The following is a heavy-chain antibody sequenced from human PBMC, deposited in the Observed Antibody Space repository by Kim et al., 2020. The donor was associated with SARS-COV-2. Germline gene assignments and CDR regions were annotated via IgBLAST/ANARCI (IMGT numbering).Heavy chain of an antibody. CDR2: ISGSGGTA. J-gene: IGHJ4*02. V-gene: IGHV3-23*01. Sequence: GGSLRLSCAASGFTFSNYAMSWVRQAPGKGLEWVSTISGSGGTAYYADSVKGRFTISRDNSKNTLYLQMNSLRVEDTAIYYCAKAQLVGGYGYWAQGT. D-gene: IGHD2-8*02. CDR3: AKAQLVGGYGY. CDR1: GFTFSNYA.